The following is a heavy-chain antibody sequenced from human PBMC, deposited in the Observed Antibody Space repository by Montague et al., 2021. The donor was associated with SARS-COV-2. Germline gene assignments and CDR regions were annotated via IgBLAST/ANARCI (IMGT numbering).Heavy chain of an antibody. D-gene: IGHD4-17*01. CDR3: VRDTGSAQAGFDA. CDR1: GDSVCVKNAA. J-gene: IGHJ4*02. CDR2: TNYRSKWTS. Sequence: CAISGDSVCVKNAAWNWNRQSPSVRLEWLVMTNYRSKWTSDYATSVEGRISIDPDTSKNQFFLHLRSVTPEDTGVYYCVRDTGSAQAGFDAWGQGTLVTVS. V-gene: IGHV6-1*01.